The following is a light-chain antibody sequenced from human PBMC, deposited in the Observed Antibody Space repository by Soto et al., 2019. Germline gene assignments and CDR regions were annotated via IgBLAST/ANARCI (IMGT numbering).Light chain of an antibody. CDR3: QSYDTSLRDWV. V-gene: IGLV2-8*01. J-gene: IGLJ3*02. CDR1: SRDVGGYTY. Sequence: QSALTQPPSASGSPGQSVTISCTGTSRDVGGYTYVSWYQRHPGKAPKLLIYEVTKRPSGVPDRFSGSKSGNTASLTVSGLQAEDEADYYCQSYDTSLRDWVFGGGTKLTVL. CDR2: EVT.